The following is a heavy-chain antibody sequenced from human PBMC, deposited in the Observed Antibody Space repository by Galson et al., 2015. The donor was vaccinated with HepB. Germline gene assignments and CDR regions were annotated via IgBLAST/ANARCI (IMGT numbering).Heavy chain of an antibody. Sequence: SLRLSCAASGFTVSSNYMSWVRQAPGKGLEWVAFISYDGSDTYYADSVKGRFTISRDNSKNRLYLQMNSLRAEDTATYYSAKGGRRSDYFDYWGLGTLVTVSS. CDR2: ISYDGSDT. D-gene: IGHD6-19*01. CDR3: AKGGRRSDYFDY. CDR1: GFTVSSNY. V-gene: IGHV3-30*18. J-gene: IGHJ4*02.